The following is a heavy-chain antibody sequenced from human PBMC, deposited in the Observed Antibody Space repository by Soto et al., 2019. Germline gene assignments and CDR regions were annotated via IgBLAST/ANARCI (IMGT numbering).Heavy chain of an antibody. CDR3: ARGRPLYGSGSYFYYYYYMDV. J-gene: IGHJ6*03. CDR2: INHSGST. V-gene: IGHV4-34*01. CDR1: GGFFSGDY. D-gene: IGHD3-10*01. Sequence: SETLSLTCAVYGGFFSGDYWSWIRQPPGKGLEWIGEINHSGSTNYNPSLKSRVTISVDTSKNQFSLKLSSVTAADTAVYYCARGRPLYGSGSYFYYYYYMDVWGKGTTVSVSS.